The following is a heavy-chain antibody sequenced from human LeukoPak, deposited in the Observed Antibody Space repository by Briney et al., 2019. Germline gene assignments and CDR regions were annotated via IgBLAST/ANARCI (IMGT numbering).Heavy chain of an antibody. D-gene: IGHD4/OR15-4a*01. Sequence: GGSLRLSCAASGFIFNKHAMSWVRQAPGKGLEWVSGLSGSGGSTDYADSVKGRFTVSRDNSKNTLFLRMNSLRAEDTAIYYCAKERDYGPADYWGQGTLVTVSS. J-gene: IGHJ4*02. CDR1: GFIFNKHA. CDR3: AKERDYGPADY. CDR2: LSGSGGST. V-gene: IGHV3-23*01.